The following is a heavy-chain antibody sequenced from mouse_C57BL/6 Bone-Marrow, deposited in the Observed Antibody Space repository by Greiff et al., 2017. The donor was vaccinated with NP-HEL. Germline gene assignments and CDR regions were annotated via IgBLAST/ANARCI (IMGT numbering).Heavy chain of an antibody. CDR1: GYTFTSYW. V-gene: IGHV1-64*01. J-gene: IGHJ2*01. CDR3: ARSGGDYYGSSYLPFDY. D-gene: IGHD1-1*01. Sequence: QVQLQQPGAELVKPGASVKLSCKASGYTFTSYWMHWVKQRPGQGLEWIGMIHPNSGSTNYNEKFKSKATLTVDKSSSTAYMQLSSLTSEDSAVYYCARSGGDYYGSSYLPFDYWGQGTTLTVSS. CDR2: IHPNSGST.